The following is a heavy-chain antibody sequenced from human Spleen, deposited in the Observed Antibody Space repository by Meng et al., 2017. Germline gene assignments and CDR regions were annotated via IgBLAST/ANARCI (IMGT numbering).Heavy chain of an antibody. CDR1: GFTFSDYY. D-gene: IGHD2-21*02. CDR3: ARVLMAYCGGDCYSPFGY. CDR2: ISSSGSII. J-gene: IGHJ4*02. V-gene: IGHV3-11*04. Sequence: GESLKISCAASGFTFSDYYMSWIRQAPGKGLEWVSYISSSGSIIYYADSVKGRFTISRDNAKNSLYLQMNSLRAEDTAVYYCARVLMAYCGGDCYSPFGYWGQGALVTVSS.